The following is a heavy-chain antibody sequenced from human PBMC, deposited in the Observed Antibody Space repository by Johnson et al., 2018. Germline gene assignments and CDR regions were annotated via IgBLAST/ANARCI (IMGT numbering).Heavy chain of an antibody. V-gene: IGHV3-74*02. CDR3: VTDPANGIPDAFEN. D-gene: IGHD2-21*02. Sequence: VQLVESGGGLVQPGGSLRLSCAASGFTFSSYSMHWVRQGPGKGLVWVSYMNPERNYILYADSVKGRFTISRDNAKNTLYLQMNSLRAEDSGIYYCVTDPANGIPDAFENWGQGTMVTVSS. CDR2: MNPERNYI. J-gene: IGHJ3*02. CDR1: GFTFSSYS.